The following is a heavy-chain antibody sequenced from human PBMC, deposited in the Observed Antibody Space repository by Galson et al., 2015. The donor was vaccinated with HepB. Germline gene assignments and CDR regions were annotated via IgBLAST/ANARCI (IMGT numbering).Heavy chain of an antibody. Sequence: SLRLSCAASGFTFSSSWMSWVRQAPGKGLEWVANINQYGSEKYYVDSMKGRFTISRDNARNSLYLQMNSLRVEDTAVYYCATYSWSGRKYDAFDIWGQGTMVTVSS. CDR2: INQYGSEK. CDR1: GFTFSSSW. D-gene: IGHD5-18*01. J-gene: IGHJ3*02. CDR3: ATYSWSGRKYDAFDI. V-gene: IGHV3-7*03.